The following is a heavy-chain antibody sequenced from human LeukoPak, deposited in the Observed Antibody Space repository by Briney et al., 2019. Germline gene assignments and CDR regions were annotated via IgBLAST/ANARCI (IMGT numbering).Heavy chain of an antibody. J-gene: IGHJ4*02. CDR1: GYTFNSYD. D-gene: IGHD3-10*01. CDR3: ARVSHYYGSEIEY. Sequence: GASVTVSYKHSGYTFNSYDIIWVRQAPGQGLEWMGWISAYNGNTNYAQKVQGRVTMTTDTSTSTAYMELRSLRSDDTAVYYCARVSHYYGSEIEYWGQGTLVTVSS. CDR2: ISAYNGNT. V-gene: IGHV1-18*01.